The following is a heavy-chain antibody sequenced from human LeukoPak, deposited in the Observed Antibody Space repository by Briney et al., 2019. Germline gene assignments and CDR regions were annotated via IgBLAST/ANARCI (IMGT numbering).Heavy chain of an antibody. CDR3: ARGSKLFRVGVIRPFDY. Sequence: ASVKVSCKASGYTFTSYDINWVRQATGQGLEWMGWMNPNSGNTGYAQKLQGRVTMTRNTSISTAYMELSSLRSEDTAVYYCARGSKLFRVGVIRPFDYWGQGTLVTVSS. CDR2: MNPNSGNT. CDR1: GYTFTSYD. D-gene: IGHD3-22*01. J-gene: IGHJ4*02. V-gene: IGHV1-8*01.